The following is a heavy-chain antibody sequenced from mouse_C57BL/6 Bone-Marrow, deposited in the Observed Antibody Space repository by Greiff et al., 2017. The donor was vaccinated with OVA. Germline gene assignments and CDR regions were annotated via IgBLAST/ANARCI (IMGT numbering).Heavy chain of an antibody. J-gene: IGHJ4*01. Sequence: VQLQQSGPELVKPGASVKLSCKASGYTFTSYDINWVKQRPGQGLEWIGWIYPRDGSNKYNEKFKGKATLTVDTSSSTAYMELHSLTSEDSAVYFCARRGKEDYWGQGTSVTVSS. CDR3: ARRGKEDY. CDR1: GYTFTSYD. V-gene: IGHV1-85*01. D-gene: IGHD2-1*01. CDR2: IYPRDGSN.